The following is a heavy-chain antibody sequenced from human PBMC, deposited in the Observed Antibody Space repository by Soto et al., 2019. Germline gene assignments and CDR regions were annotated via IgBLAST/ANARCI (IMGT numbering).Heavy chain of an antibody. J-gene: IGHJ4*02. Sequence: GASVKVSCKASGYTFTNFGISWVRQAPGQGLECLGRISAHNGNTDYAQKVQGRVTMTTDASTSTAYMELRSLRSDDTAVYYCARDYQELDYWGQGTLVTVSS. D-gene: IGHD2-2*01. CDR1: GYTFTNFG. V-gene: IGHV1-18*01. CDR3: ARDYQELDY. CDR2: ISAHNGNT.